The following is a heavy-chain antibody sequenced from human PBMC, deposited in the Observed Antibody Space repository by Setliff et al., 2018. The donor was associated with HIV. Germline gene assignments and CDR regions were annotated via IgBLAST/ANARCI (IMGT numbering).Heavy chain of an antibody. CDR3: TRHRGGRDSSGWYGISWFDP. J-gene: IGHJ5*02. CDR2: ISYSGRT. CDR1: GGSISSSNYY. Sequence: SETLSLTCSVSGGSISSSNYYWGWIRQPPGKGLQWIGSISYSGRTYYNPSLKSRLTISADTSKNQFSLKLTSVTASDTAVYYCTRHRGGRDSSGWYGISWFDPWGQGTLVTGSS. D-gene: IGHD6-19*01. V-gene: IGHV4-39*01.